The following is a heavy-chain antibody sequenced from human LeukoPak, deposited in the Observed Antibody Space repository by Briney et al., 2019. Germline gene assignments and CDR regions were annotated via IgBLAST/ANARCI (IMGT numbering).Heavy chain of an antibody. J-gene: IGHJ3*02. Sequence: GGSLRLSCAVSGFTFSSYETNWVRQAPGKGLEWVSYISDSGSAKYYSDSVKGRFTISRDNAKKSLYLQMSSLRPEDTAVYYCAREAAPVAAAQPDAVDIWGQGTMVSVSS. CDR2: ISDSGSAK. D-gene: IGHD2-15*01. V-gene: IGHV3-48*03. CDR3: AREAAPVAAAQPDAVDI. CDR1: GFTFSSYE.